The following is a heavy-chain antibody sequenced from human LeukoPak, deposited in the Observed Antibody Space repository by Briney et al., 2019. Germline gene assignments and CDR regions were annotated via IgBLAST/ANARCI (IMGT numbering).Heavy chain of an antibody. D-gene: IGHD3-22*01. J-gene: IGHJ3*02. CDR1: GYSISSGYY. CDR2: IYHSGST. Sequence: ASETLSLTCAVSGYSISSGYYWGWIRQPPGKGLEWIGSIYHSGSTYYNPSLKSRVTISVDTSKNQFSLKLSSVTAADTAVYYCARPNTYYYDSSGYYFSDAFGIWGQGTMVTVSS. V-gene: IGHV4-38-2*01. CDR3: ARPNTYYYDSSGYYFSDAFGI.